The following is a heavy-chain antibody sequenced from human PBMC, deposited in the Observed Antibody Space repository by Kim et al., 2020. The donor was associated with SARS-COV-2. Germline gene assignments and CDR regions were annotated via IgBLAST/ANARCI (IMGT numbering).Heavy chain of an antibody. CDR1: GYTFTSYD. CDR3: ARVRSARRLLDYYYMDV. D-gene: IGHD6-6*01. CDR2: MNPNSGNT. J-gene: IGHJ6*03. Sequence: ASVKVSCKASGYTFTSYDINWVRQATGQGLEWMGWMNPNSGNTGYAQKFQGRVTMTRNTSISTAYMELSSLRSEDTAVYYCARVRSARRLLDYYYMDVWGKGTTGTVSS. V-gene: IGHV1-8*01.